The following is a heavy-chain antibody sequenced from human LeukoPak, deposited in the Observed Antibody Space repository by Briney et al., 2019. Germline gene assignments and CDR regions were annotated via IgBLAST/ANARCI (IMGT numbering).Heavy chain of an antibody. CDR1: GFTFSSYA. J-gene: IGHJ4*02. CDR2: ISYDGSNK. D-gene: IGHD4-17*01. V-gene: IGHV3-30*04. Sequence: PGRSLRLSCAASGFTFSSYAMHWVRQAPGKGLEWVAVISYDGSNKYYADSVKGRFTISRDNSKNTLYLQMNNLRAEDTAVYYCARDLGSAYGDYESDYWGQGTLVTVSS. CDR3: ARDLGSAYGDYESDY.